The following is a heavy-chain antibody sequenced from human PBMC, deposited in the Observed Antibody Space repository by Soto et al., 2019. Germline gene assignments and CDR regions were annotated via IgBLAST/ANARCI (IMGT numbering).Heavy chain of an antibody. CDR3: TRDAPLWFGEVSQ. D-gene: IGHD3-10*01. V-gene: IGHV4-31*03. J-gene: IGHJ4*02. CDR2: IYYNGTT. CDR1: GGSIRSPNFS. Sequence: QVQLQESGPGLVKPSQTLSLTCTVIGGSIRSPNFSWSWIRQHPGKGPEWIGNIYYNGTTTYSPSLESRLTISLDPSKNQFSLTLKSVTAADTAVYYCTRDAPLWFGEVSQWGQGTLVTVSS.